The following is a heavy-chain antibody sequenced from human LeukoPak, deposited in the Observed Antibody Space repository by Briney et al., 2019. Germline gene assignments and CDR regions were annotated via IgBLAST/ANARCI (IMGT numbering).Heavy chain of an antibody. D-gene: IGHD3-22*01. CDR2: ISGSGIST. CDR1: GFTFSSYT. V-gene: IGHV3-23*01. Sequence: GGSLRLSCAASGFTFSSYTMSWVRQAPGMGLEWVSAISGSGISTYYADSVKGRFTISRDSSKNTLFLQMNSLRAEDTAIYYCAKDYYDSSGYYLDYWGQGTLVTVSS. J-gene: IGHJ4*02. CDR3: AKDYYDSSGYYLDY.